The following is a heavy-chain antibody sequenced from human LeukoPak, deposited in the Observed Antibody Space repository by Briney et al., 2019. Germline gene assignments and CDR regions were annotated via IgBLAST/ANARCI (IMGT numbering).Heavy chain of an antibody. J-gene: IGHJ6*03. CDR2: IYYSGST. CDR1: GGSLSSYY. D-gene: IGHD3-10*01. Sequence: SETLSLTCTVSGGSLSSYYWSWIRQPPGKGLEWIGYIYYSGSTNYNPSITSRVTISVDTSKNHFSLKLSSVTAADTAVYCCARMYYHWYQGYYYMDVWGKGTTVTISS. V-gene: IGHV4-59*01. CDR3: ARMYYHWYQGYYYMDV.